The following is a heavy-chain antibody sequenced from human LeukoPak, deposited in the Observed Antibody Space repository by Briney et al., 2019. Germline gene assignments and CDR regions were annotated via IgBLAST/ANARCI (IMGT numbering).Heavy chain of an antibody. CDR2: IYYSGST. D-gene: IGHD3-3*01. CDR1: GGSISSYY. CDR3: ARTITIFGVVIIGAFDI. J-gene: IGHJ3*02. Sequence: SETLSLTCTVSGGSISSYYWSWIRQPPGKGRVGIGYIYYSGSTNYNPSLKSRVTIPVDTSKNQFSLKLSSVTAADTAVYYCARTITIFGVVIIGAFDIWGQGTMVTVSS. V-gene: IGHV4-59*01.